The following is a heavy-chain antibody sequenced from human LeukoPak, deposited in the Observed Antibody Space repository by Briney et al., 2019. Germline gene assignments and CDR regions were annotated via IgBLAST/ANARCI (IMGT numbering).Heavy chain of an antibody. V-gene: IGHV3-23*01. J-gene: IGHJ3*02. CDR3: AKVPYDSSGYHYRGAFDI. CDR2: ISGSGGST. D-gene: IGHD3-22*01. Sequence: GGSLGLSCAASGFTFSSYGMSWVRQAPGKGLEWVSAISGSGGSTYYADSVKGRFTISRDNSKNTLYLQMNSLRAEDTAVYYCAKVPYDSSGYHYRGAFDIWGQGTMVTVSS. CDR1: GFTFSSYG.